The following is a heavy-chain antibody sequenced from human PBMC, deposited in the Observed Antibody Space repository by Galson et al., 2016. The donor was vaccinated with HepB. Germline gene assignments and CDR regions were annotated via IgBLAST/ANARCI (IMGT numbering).Heavy chain of an antibody. V-gene: IGHV3-21*01. CDR1: GFTFSSYS. CDR3: VRDTNIVGAARY. J-gene: IGHJ4*02. CDR2: ISSSSTYI. Sequence: SLRLSCAASGFTFSSYSMHWVRQAPGKGLEWVSSISSSSTYISYGDSVKGRFTTSRDDANKSVYLRMNSLRVEDTAVYYCVRDTNIVGAARYWGQGTLVTVSS. D-gene: IGHD1-26*01.